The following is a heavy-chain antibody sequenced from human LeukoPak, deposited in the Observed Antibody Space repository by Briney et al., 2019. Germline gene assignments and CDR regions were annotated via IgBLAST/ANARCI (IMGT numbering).Heavy chain of an antibody. J-gene: IGHJ4*02. Sequence: PGGSLRLSCAASGFIFNSYGMHWVRQAPGKGLEWVANIKKDGSEKYYVDSVKGRFTISRDNAKTSLYLQMNSLRAEDTAVYYCARDLSGVTEYTYGRGIDYWGQGTLVTVSS. CDR1: GFIFNSYG. CDR2: IKKDGSEK. V-gene: IGHV3-7*01. D-gene: IGHD5-18*01. CDR3: ARDLSGVTEYTYGRGIDY.